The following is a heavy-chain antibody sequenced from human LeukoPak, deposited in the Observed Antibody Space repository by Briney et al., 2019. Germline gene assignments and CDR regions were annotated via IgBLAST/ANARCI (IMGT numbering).Heavy chain of an antibody. CDR3: ARGDVYDSSVYNWFDT. V-gene: IGHV1-46*01. CDR2: INPTHGTT. Sequence: ASVKVSCKAPGYTFTNYYMHWVRLAPGQGLEWMGIINPTHGTTTYAQKFQGRVAMTRDTSTRTVYMELSSLRSEDTALYYCARGDVYDSSVYNWFDTWGQGTLVIVSS. D-gene: IGHD3-22*01. CDR1: GYTFTNYY. J-gene: IGHJ5*02.